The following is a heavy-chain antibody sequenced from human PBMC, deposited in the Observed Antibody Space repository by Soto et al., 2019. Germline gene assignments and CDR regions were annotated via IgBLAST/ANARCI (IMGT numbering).Heavy chain of an antibody. CDR2: IYYSGST. V-gene: IGHV4-59*12. J-gene: IGHJ5*02. CDR1: GGSIRSYY. Sequence: SETLSLTCTVSGGSIRSYYCSWIRQPPGKGLEGIGYIYYSGSTNYNPSLKSRVTISVDTSKNQFSLKLSSVTAADTAVYYCARGYCSSTSCYSNNWFDPWGQGTLVTVSS. D-gene: IGHD2-2*01. CDR3: ARGYCSSTSCYSNNWFDP.